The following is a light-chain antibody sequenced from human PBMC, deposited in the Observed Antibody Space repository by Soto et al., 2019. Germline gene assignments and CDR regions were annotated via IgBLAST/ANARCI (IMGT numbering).Light chain of an antibody. Sequence: MTQSPSSLSASVGDRVASTCRASQSISSYLNWYQQKPGQSPQLLIYLGSNRASGVPDRFSGSGSGTDFTLKISRVEAEDVGVYYCMQPLQSWTFGQGTKVDIK. CDR1: QSISSY. CDR2: LGS. J-gene: IGKJ1*01. CDR3: MQPLQSWT. V-gene: IGKV2-28*01.